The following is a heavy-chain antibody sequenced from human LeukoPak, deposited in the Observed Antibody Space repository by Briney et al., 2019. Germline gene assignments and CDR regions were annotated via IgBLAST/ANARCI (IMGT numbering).Heavy chain of an antibody. CDR1: GGSISSGGYY. CDR2: IYHSGST. V-gene: IGHV4-30-2*01. CDR3: ARDPGEQWLSAFDI. Sequence: SETLSLTCTVSGGSISSGGYYWSWIRQPPGKGLEWIGYIYHSGSTYYNPSLKSRVTISVDRSKNQFSLKLSSVTAADTAVYYCARDPGEQWLSAFDIWGQGTMVTVSS. J-gene: IGHJ3*02. D-gene: IGHD6-19*01.